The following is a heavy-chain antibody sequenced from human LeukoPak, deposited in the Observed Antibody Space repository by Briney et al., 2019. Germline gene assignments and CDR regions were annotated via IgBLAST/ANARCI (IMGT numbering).Heavy chain of an antibody. CDR2: IKQDGNQK. J-gene: IGHJ4*02. D-gene: IGHD2-15*01. CDR3: VRGLVGYCSGGAWDGTCFDY. V-gene: IGHV3-7*03. Sequence: GGSLRLSCAASGFTFSSYWMSWVRQAPGKGLEWVAIIKQDGNQKNYVDSVKGRFTISRDNAKNSLYLQMNSLRAEDTAVYYCVRGLVGYCSGGAWDGTCFDYWGQGTLASVSS. CDR1: GFTFSSYW.